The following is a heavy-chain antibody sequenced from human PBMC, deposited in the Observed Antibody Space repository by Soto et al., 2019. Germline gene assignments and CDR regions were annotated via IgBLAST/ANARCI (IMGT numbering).Heavy chain of an antibody. CDR3: AGDRGGGLVVPAANWFDP. D-gene: IGHD2-2*01. J-gene: IGHJ5*02. V-gene: IGHV1-69*01. CDR2: IIPIFGTA. CDR1: GGTFSSYA. Sequence: QVQLVQSGAEVKKPGSSVKVSCKASGGTFSSYAISWVRQAPGQGLEWMGGIIPIFGTANYAQKFKGRVTITADESTSKAYMELISLRAEDTAGYYCAGDRGGGLVVPAANWFDPWGQGTLGNGSS.